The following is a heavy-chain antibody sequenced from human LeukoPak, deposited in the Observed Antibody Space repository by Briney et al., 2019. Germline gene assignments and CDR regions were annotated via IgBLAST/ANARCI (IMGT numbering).Heavy chain of an antibody. J-gene: IGHJ6*04. CDR1: GGSISSYY. V-gene: IGHV4-59*01. CDR3: ARDHRVATIGTYYYYYGMDV. D-gene: IGHD5-12*01. CDR2: IYYSGST. Sequence: PSETLSLTCTVSGGSISSYYWSWIRQPPGKGLEWIGYIYYSGSTNYNPSLKSRVTISVDTSKNQFSLKLSSVTAADTAVYYCARDHRVATIGTYYYYYGMDVWGKGTTVTVSS.